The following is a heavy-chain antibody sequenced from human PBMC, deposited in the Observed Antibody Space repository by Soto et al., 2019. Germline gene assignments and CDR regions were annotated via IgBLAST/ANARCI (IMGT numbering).Heavy chain of an antibody. D-gene: IGHD3-10*01. CDR2: IHYSGST. CDR1: GGSISSGGYY. CDR3: ARVEYSVSGSSSVAFDY. Sequence: QVQLQESGPGLVKPSQILSLTCTVSGGSISSGGYYCSWIRQLPVQGLQWIGYIHYSGSTYYNPSLRIRVNILVNTSKNQFSLKLSSVAAADSAVYYCARVEYSVSGSSSVAFDYWGQGTLVTVSS. J-gene: IGHJ4*02. V-gene: IGHV4-31*03.